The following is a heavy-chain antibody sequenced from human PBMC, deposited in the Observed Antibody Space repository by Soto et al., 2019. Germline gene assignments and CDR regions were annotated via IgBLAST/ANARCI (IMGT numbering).Heavy chain of an antibody. V-gene: IGHV1-69*13. CDR3: ARGALTTQTYYYGMDV. Sequence: GASVKVSCKASGGTFSSYTNSWVRQAPGQRLEWMEGIVPFFGTTNYPQKFRDRVTITADESTNTAYMELTSLTSGDTAVYYCARGALTTQTYYYGMDVWGQGTTVTVSS. CDR2: IVPFFGTT. CDR1: GGTFSSYT. D-gene: IGHD1-1*01. J-gene: IGHJ6*02.